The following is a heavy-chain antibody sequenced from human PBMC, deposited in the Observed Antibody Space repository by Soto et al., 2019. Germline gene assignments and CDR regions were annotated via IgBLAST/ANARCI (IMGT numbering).Heavy chain of an antibody. J-gene: IGHJ6*02. D-gene: IGHD6-6*01. CDR2: SSPIFGTA. CDR3: ARGEQPVPYYYYGMDV. Sequence: QVQLVQSGAEVKKPGSSVKVSCKASGGTFSSYAISWVRQAPGQGREWMGGSSPIFGTANYAQKFQGRVTITADESTSTAYMELSSLRSEDTAVYYCARGEQPVPYYYYGMDVWGQGTTVTVSS. V-gene: IGHV1-69*01. CDR1: GGTFSSYA.